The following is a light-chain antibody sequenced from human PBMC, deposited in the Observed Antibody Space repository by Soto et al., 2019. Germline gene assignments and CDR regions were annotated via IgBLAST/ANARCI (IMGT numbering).Light chain of an antibody. CDR1: QTISSC. J-gene: IGKJ1*01. V-gene: IGKV1-5*01. CDR2: NAS. CDR3: QHYNSYSEA. Sequence: EIQMTQSPSTLSGSVGDRVTLTCRASQTISSCLAWYHHKPGQAPRLLIYNASTMTTGVPPRFSGSGSGTEVTLTISSLQPDDFATYYCQHYNSYSEAFGQGTKVDIK.